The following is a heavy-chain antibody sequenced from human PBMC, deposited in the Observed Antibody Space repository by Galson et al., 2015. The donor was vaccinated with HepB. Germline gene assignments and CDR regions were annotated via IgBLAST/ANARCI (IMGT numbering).Heavy chain of an antibody. CDR1: GFSLSTSGMC. J-gene: IGHJ4*02. D-gene: IGHD6-19*01. Sequence: PALVKPTQTLTLTCTFSGFSLSTSGMCVSWIRQPPGKALEWPARIDWDDDKYYSTSLKTRLTISKDTSKNQVVLTMTNMDPVDTATYYCARGYSSGWYRDDYWGQGTLVTVSS. CDR2: IDWDDDK. V-gene: IGHV2-70*11. CDR3: ARGYSSGWYRDDY.